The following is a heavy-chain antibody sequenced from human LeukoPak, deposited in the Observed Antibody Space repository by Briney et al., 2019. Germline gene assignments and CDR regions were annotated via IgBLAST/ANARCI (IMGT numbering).Heavy chain of an antibody. CDR2: IYYSGST. CDR3: ATVYSGYDVVGEDY. Sequence: PSETLSLTCTVSGGSISSSSYYWGWIRQPPGKGLEWIGSIYYSGSTYYNPSLKSRVTISVDTSKNQFSLNLSSVTAADTAVYYCATVYSGYDVVGEDYWGQGTLVTVSS. D-gene: IGHD5-12*01. CDR1: GGSISSSSYY. J-gene: IGHJ4*02. V-gene: IGHV4-39*07.